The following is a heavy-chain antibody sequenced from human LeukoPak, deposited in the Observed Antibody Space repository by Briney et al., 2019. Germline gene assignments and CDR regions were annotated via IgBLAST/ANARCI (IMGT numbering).Heavy chain of an antibody. D-gene: IGHD3-16*01. CDR3: ARDWGRPPRRPHAFDI. J-gene: IGHJ3*02. CDR2: IIPIFGTA. CDR1: GGTFSSYA. V-gene: IGHV1-69*13. Sequence: SVKVSCKASGGTFSSYAISWVRQAPGQGLEWMGGIIPIFGTANYAQKFQGRVTITADESTSTAYMELSSLRSEDTAVYYCARDWGRPPRRPHAFDIWGQGTMVTVSS.